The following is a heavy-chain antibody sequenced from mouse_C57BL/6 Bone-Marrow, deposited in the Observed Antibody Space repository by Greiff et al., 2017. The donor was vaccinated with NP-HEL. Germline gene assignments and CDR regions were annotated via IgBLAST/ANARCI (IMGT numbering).Heavy chain of an antibody. J-gene: IGHJ4*01. Sequence: EVMLVESGGGLVKPGGSLKLSCAASGFTFSSYAMSWVRQTPEKRLEWVATISDGGSYTYYPDNVKGRFTISRDNAKNNLYLQMSHLKSEDTAMYYCARDRHGYYYAMDYWGQGTSVTVSS. CDR3: ARDRHGYYYAMDY. CDR1: GFTFSSYA. CDR2: ISDGGSYT. V-gene: IGHV5-4*01. D-gene: IGHD2-2*01.